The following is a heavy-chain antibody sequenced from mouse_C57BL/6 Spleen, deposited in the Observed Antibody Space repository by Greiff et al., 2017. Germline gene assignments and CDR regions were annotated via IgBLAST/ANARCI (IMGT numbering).Heavy chain of an antibody. J-gene: IGHJ3*01. CDR3: ARYYYDDDDGTWFAY. Sequence: QVQLQQPGTELVKPGASVKLSCKASGYTFTSYWMHWVKQRPGQGLEWIGNINPSNGGTNYNEKFKSKATLTEDKSSSTAYMQLSSLTSEDSAVYYGARYYYDDDDGTWFAYWGQGTLVTVSA. D-gene: IGHD2-4*01. V-gene: IGHV1-53*01. CDR1: GYTFTSYW. CDR2: INPSNGGT.